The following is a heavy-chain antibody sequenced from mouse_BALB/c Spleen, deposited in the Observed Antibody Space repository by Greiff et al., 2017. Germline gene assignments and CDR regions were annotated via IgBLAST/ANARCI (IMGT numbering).Heavy chain of an antibody. CDR3: TRSGTSWYFDV. D-gene: IGHD4-1*01. Sequence: VQLQQPGAELVRPGASVKLSCKASGYTFTSYWINWVKQRPGQGLEWIGNIYPSDSYTNYNQKFKDKATLTVDKSSSTAYMQLSSPTSEDSAVYYCTRSGTSWYFDVWGAGTTVTVSS. CDR2: IYPSDSYT. J-gene: IGHJ1*01. V-gene: IGHV1-69*02. CDR1: GYTFTSYW.